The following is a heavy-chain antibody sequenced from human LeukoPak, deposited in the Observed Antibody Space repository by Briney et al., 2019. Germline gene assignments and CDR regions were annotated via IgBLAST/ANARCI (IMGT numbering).Heavy chain of an antibody. V-gene: IGHV3-30*02. Sequence: TGGSLRLSCAASGFTFRNYGIHWVRLAPGKGLQWVAFIRSDGSDKFYADSVKGRFTISRDNSKNTLYMQMNSLRADDTAVYYCARGSKSYGDYIRSRIHYFDYWGQGTLVTVSS. CDR1: GFTFRNYG. J-gene: IGHJ4*02. CDR2: IRSDGSDK. D-gene: IGHD4-17*01. CDR3: ARGSKSYGDYIRSRIHYFDY.